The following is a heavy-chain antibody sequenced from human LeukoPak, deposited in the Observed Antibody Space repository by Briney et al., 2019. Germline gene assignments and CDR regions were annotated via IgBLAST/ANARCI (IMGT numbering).Heavy chain of an antibody. D-gene: IGHD3-10*01. J-gene: IGHJ4*02. V-gene: IGHV3-7*01. CDR1: GFSFSNYW. CDR2: TKPDGSEK. Sequence: QPGGSLRLSCAASGFSFSNYWMDWVRQAPGKGLEWVGSTKPDGSEKYYVDSVKGRFTISRDNTKNSLYLQMNGLRAEDTAVYYCTRDDGSSCFSYWGQGTLVTVSS. CDR3: TRDDGSSCFSY.